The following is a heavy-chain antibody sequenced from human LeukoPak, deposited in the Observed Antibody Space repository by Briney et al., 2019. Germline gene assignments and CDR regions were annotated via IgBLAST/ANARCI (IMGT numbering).Heavy chain of an antibody. Sequence: ASVKVSCKASGYPFTSYGINWVRQAPGQGLEWMGWISAYSGNTNYAQKFQDRVTMTTDTSTGTVYMDLRSLRSDDTAVYYCARDRVGSGPPNYWGQGTLVTVSS. CDR2: ISAYSGNT. CDR3: ARDRVGSGPPNY. V-gene: IGHV1-18*01. J-gene: IGHJ4*02. D-gene: IGHD6-19*01. CDR1: GYPFTSYG.